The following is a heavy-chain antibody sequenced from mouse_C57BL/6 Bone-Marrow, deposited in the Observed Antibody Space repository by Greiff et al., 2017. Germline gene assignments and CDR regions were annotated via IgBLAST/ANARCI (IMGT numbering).Heavy chain of an antibody. D-gene: IGHD2-4*01. CDR3: TRYYDYAY. V-gene: IGHV14-4*01. J-gene: IGHJ3*01. CDR2: IDPENGDT. CDR1: GFNIKDDY. Sequence: VQLKESGAELVRPGASVKLSCTASGFNIKDDYMHWVKQRPEQGLEWIGWIDPENGDTEYASKFQGKATITAETSSNTAYLQLSSLTSEDTAVYYCTRYYDYAYWGQGTLVTVSA.